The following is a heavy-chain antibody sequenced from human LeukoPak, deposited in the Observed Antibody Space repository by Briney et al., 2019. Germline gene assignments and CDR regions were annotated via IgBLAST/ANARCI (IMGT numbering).Heavy chain of an antibody. V-gene: IGHV3-23*01. J-gene: IGHJ4*02. CDR3: AKDRQIAH. CDR1: GFTFSSNA. CDR2: ISGSGGST. Sequence: PGGSLRLSCVASGFTFSSNAMRWVRQAPGKGLEWVSIISGSGGSTYYADSVKGRFTISRDNSKNMLYLQMNSLRAEDTAVYYCAKDRQIAHWGQGTLVTVSS. D-gene: IGHD3-22*01.